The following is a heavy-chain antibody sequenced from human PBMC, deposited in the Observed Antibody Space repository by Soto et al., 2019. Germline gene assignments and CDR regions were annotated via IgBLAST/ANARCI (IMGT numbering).Heavy chain of an antibody. CDR1: GYTFIGYY. D-gene: IGHD5-12*01. CDR3: ARANSGDDDEFDY. CDR2: VNPKSGGR. J-gene: IGHJ4*02. V-gene: IGHV1-2*02. Sequence: GASVKVSCKASGYTFIGYYIHWVRQAPGQGLEWMGWVNPKSGGRDAAQRFQGRVTMTRDTSITTAYMELSSLTSDDTVIYYCARANSGDDDEFDYWGQGTLVTVSS.